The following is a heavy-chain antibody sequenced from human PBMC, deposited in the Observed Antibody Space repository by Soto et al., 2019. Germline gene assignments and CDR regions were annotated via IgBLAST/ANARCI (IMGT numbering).Heavy chain of an antibody. V-gene: IGHV1-8*01. J-gene: IGHJ6*02. D-gene: IGHD1-20*01. CDR3: ARGITGTYDYYYGMDV. CDR2: MNPNSGNT. Sequence: ASVKVSCKASGYTFTSYDINWVRQATGQGLEWMGWMNPNSGNTGYAQKFQGRVTMTRNTSISTAYMELSSLRSEDTAVYYCARGITGTYDYYYGMDVWGQGTTVTVSS. CDR1: GYTFTSYD.